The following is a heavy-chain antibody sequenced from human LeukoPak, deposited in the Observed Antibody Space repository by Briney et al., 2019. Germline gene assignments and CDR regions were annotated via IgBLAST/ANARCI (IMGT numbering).Heavy chain of an antibody. CDR2: INHSGST. CDR1: GGSFSPYY. Sequence: PSETLSLTCAVYGGSFSPYYWSWIRQPPGKGLEGIGEINHSGSTNYNPSLKSRSTISVDTSKNQFSLRLSSVTAPATAVSYCARGGFYCGGDCYVDYWGQGTLVTVSS. D-gene: IGHD2-21*02. J-gene: IGHJ4*02. CDR3: ARGGFYCGGDCYVDY. V-gene: IGHV4-34*01.